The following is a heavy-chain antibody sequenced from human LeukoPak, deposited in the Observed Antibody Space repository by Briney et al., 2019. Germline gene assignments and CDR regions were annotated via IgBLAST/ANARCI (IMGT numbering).Heavy chain of an antibody. V-gene: IGHV4-4*02. J-gene: IGHJ4*02. CDR1: GDSINSLDL. D-gene: IGHD3-22*01. CDR2: MYLSGTT. CDR3: AGLVGRYSSGLYYYYFDY. Sequence: SETLPLTCTVSGDSINSLDLWSWVRPPPGKGLEWIGEMYLSGTTHSNPSVKSRDTISIDKSKNQFFLNLSSVTAADTAVYYCAGLVGRYSSGLYYYYFDYWGQGTLVTVSS.